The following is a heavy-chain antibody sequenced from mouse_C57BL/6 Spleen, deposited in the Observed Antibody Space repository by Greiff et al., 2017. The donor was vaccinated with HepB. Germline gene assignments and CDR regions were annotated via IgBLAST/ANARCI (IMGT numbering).Heavy chain of an antibody. D-gene: IGHD2-5*01. V-gene: IGHV5-4*01. Sequence: VQLQQSGGGLVKPGGSLKLSCAASGFTFSSYAMSWVRQTPEKRLEWVATISDGGSYTYYPDNVKGRFTISRDNAKNNLYLQMSHLKSEDTAMYYCARDGNSNYFDYWGQGTTLTVSS. J-gene: IGHJ2*01. CDR2: ISDGGSYT. CDR1: GFTFSSYA. CDR3: ARDGNSNYFDY.